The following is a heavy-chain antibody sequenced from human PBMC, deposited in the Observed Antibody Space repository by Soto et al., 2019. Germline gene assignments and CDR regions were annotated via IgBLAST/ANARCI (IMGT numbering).Heavy chain of an antibody. Sequence: QITLKESGPTLVKPTQTLTLTCTFSGFSLSTSGVGVGWIRQPPEQPLQWLALIYWDDDKRDRPSLKSRLTITTVTSTNQVVLTMTKMDPVDTATYYCAHLRVERYFDDWGQGTLVTVSS. CDR2: IYWDDDK. CDR1: GFSLSTSGVG. CDR3: AHLRVERYFDD. D-gene: IGHD1-1*01. V-gene: IGHV2-5*02. J-gene: IGHJ4*02.